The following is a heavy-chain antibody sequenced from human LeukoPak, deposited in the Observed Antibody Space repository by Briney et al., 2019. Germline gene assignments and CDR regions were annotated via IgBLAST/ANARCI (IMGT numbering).Heavy chain of an antibody. CDR2: ISWNSGSI. J-gene: IGHJ3*02. CDR3: AKDIKGDGAFDI. CDR1: GFTFSSYA. V-gene: IGHV3-9*01. Sequence: GGSLRLSCAASGFTFSSYAMSWVRQAPGKGLEWVSGISWNSGSIGYADSVKGRFTISRDNAKNSLYLQMNSLRAEDTALYYCAKDIKGDGAFDIWGQGTMVTVSS.